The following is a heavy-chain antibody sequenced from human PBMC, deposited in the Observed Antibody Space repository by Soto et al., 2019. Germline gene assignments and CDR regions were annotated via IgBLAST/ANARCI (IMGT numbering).Heavy chain of an antibody. D-gene: IGHD3-10*01. CDR2: IKSKTDGGTT. CDR1: GFTFSNAW. CDR3: TTDQTKVRGVIFPNYQKGPGGHYYYYMDV. Sequence: EVQLVESGGGLVKPGGSLRLSCAASGFTFSNAWMSWVRQAPGKGLEWVGRIKSKTDGGTTDYAAPVKGRFTISRDDSKNTLYLQMNSLKTEDTAVYYCTTDQTKVRGVIFPNYQKGPGGHYYYYMDVWGKGTTVTVSS. J-gene: IGHJ6*03. V-gene: IGHV3-15*01.